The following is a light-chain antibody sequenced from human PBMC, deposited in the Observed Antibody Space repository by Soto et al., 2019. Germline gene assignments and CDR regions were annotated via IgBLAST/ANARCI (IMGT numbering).Light chain of an antibody. V-gene: IGLV2-14*01. CDR3: SSYTSSSTWV. Sequence: QSALTQPASVSGSPGQSIAISCTGTSSDVGGYNYVSWYQQHPGKTPNLMIYDVSNRPSGVSNRFSGSKSGNTASLTISGLQAEDEADYYCSSYTSSSTWVFGVGTKVTVL. CDR2: DVS. CDR1: SSDVGGYNY. J-gene: IGLJ3*02.